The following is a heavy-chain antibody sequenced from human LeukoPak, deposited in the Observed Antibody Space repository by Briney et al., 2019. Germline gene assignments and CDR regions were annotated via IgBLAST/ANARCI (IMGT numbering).Heavy chain of an antibody. V-gene: IGHV1-24*01. D-gene: IGHD3-22*01. CDR3: ATDYHLSSPDYDSSGSTFRN. Sequence: ASVKVSCKVSGYTLTELSMHWVRQAPGKGLEWMGGFDPEDGETIYAQKFQGRVTMTEDTSTDIAYMELSSLRSEDTAVYYCATDYHLSSPDYDSSGSTFRNWGQGTLVTVSS. CDR1: GYTLTELS. CDR2: FDPEDGET. J-gene: IGHJ4*02.